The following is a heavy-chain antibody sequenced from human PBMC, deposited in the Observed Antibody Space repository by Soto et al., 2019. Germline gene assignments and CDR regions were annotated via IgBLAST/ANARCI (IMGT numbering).Heavy chain of an antibody. D-gene: IGHD5-12*01. V-gene: IGHV1-2*02. Sequence: QVQLVQSGAEVEKPGASVKVSCKTSGYTFTAYYIHWVRQAPGQGLEWMGWINPNSGVANYAQNFQGRLTMTRDTSISTVYMELSKMRSEDTTVYYCARQGSGSEYPQYFYYGMDVWGQGTTVAASS. CDR1: GYTFTAYY. CDR3: ARQGSGSEYPQYFYYGMDV. CDR2: INPNSGVA. J-gene: IGHJ6*02.